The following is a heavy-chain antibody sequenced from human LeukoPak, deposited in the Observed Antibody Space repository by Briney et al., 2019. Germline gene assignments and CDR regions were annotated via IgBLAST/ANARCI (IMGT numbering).Heavy chain of an antibody. CDR3: ARGDAYYDSSGYYPSDY. V-gene: IGHV1-18*01. CDR1: GYTVTSYG. CDR2: ISAYNGNT. D-gene: IGHD3-22*01. Sequence: SSVKVSCKAAGYTVTSYGISWVRQAPGQGLEWMGWISAYNGNTNYAQKLQGRVTMTTDTSTSTAYMELRSLRSDDTAVYYCARGDAYYDSSGYYPSDYWGQGTLVTVSS. J-gene: IGHJ4*02.